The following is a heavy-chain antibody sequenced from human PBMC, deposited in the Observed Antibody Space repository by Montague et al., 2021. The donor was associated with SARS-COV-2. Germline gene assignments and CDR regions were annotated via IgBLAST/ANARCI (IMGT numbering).Heavy chain of an antibody. D-gene: IGHD3-22*01. CDR3: ARGRQHFNMIVVVMTGGEYYFDY. CDR1: GGSFSDNY. Sequence: SETLSLTCAVYGGSFSDNYWSWIRKPPGKGLEWIGEINHRGTSNYNPSLKSRVSISVDTSKNQFSLYLGSVTAADTDVYYCARGRQHFNMIVVVMTGGEYYFDYWGQGTLATVSS. V-gene: IGHV4-34*01. CDR2: INHRGTS. J-gene: IGHJ4*02.